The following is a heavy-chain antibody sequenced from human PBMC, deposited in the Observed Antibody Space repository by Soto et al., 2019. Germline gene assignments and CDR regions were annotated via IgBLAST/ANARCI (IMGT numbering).Heavy chain of an antibody. CDR3: AKDRVDYGGYRGLDY. D-gene: IGHD4-17*01. CDR2: ISGSGTNR. CDR1: GFTFSSYA. Sequence: EVQLLESGGGLVQPGGSLRLSCAASGFTFSSYAMTWVRQAPGKGLEWVSAISGSGTNRYYEDSVKGRFTISRDNSKNTLYLQMNSLRAEDTAVYYCAKDRVDYGGYRGLDYWGQGTLVTVSS. V-gene: IGHV3-23*01. J-gene: IGHJ4*02.